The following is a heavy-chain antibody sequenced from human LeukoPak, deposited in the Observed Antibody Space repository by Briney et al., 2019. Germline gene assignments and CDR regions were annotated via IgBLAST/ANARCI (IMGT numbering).Heavy chain of an antibody. CDR2: ISGSGGST. V-gene: IGHV3-23*01. D-gene: IGHD3-3*01. CDR3: ANSLRFLEWNWFDP. Sequence: GGSLRLSCAASRFTFSSYAMSWVRQAPGKGLEWVSAISGSGGSTYYADSVKGRFTISRDNSKNTLYLQMNSLRAEDTAVYYCANSLRFLEWNWFDPWGQGTLVTVSS. CDR1: RFTFSSYA. J-gene: IGHJ5*02.